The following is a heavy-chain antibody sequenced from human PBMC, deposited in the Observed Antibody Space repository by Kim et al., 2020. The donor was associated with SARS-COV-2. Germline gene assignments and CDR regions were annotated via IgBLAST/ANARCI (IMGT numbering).Heavy chain of an antibody. CDR1: TFIFTNYW. Sequence: GGSLRLSCAASTFIFTNYWMNWVRQAPGKGLEWVASVSRSGDERYYVDSVKGRFTISRDNARNSLFLQMDGLTDEDTAVYYCVRCNGGNTCRLPVGAFDIGGEGTTVTLSP. V-gene: IGHV3-7*01. CDR2: VSRSGDER. J-gene: IGHJ3*02. D-gene: IGHD4-17*01. CDR3: VRCNGGNTCRLPVGAFDI.